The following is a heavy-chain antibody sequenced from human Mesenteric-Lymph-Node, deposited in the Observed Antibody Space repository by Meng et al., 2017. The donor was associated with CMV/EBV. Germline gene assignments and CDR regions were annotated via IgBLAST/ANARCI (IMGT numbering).Heavy chain of an antibody. Sequence: GESLKISCAASGFTFSSYEMNWVRQAPGKGLEWVSYISSSGSDIYYADSVKGRFTISRDNAKDTVYLQMNSLTAEDTAVYFCGRDLHVAACDRWGQGTLVTVSS. V-gene: IGHV3-48*03. J-gene: IGHJ5*02. D-gene: IGHD6-25*01. CDR3: GRDLHVAACDR. CDR1: GFTFSSYE. CDR2: ISSSGSDI.